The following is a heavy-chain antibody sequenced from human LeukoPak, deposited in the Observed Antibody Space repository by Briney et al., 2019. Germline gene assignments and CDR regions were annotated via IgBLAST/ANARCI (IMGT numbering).Heavy chain of an antibody. CDR1: GLTVSSNY. CDR2: IYSGGRT. CDR3: ARVPHYHYVMDV. V-gene: IGHV3-53*01. J-gene: IGHJ6*04. Sequence: GGSLRLSCAASGLTVSSNYMSWVRQAPGKGLECVSVIYSGGRTYYADSVKGRFTISRDNSKNTLYLQMNSLRGEDTAMYYCARVPHYHYVMDVWGKGTTVTVSS.